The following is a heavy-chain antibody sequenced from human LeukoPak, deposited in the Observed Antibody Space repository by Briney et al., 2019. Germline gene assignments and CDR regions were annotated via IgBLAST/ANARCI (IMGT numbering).Heavy chain of an antibody. CDR3: ASAMIPPYYDSSGYYPSPYDAFDI. V-gene: IGHV1-69*05. J-gene: IGHJ3*02. CDR2: IIPIFGTA. D-gene: IGHD3-22*01. CDR1: GCTFSSYS. Sequence: VASVKVSCKASGCTFSSYSISWVRQAPGQGLEWMGGIIPIFGTANYAQKFQGRVTITTDESTSTASMELSSLRSEETAVYYCASAMIPPYYDSSGYYPSPYDAFDIWGRGTMVTVSS.